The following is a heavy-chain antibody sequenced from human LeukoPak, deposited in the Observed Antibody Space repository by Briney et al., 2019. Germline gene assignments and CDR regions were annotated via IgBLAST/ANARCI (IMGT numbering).Heavy chain of an antibody. Sequence: PSGTLSLTCAVSGGSISSSNWWSWVRQPPGKGLEWIGEIYHSGSTNYNPSLKSRVTISVDKSKNQFSLKLSSVTAADTAVYYCARVYQSWYDDNWFDPWGQGTLVTVSS. J-gene: IGHJ5*02. CDR1: GGSISSSNW. D-gene: IGHD6-13*01. CDR3: ARVYQSWYDDNWFDP. V-gene: IGHV4-4*02. CDR2: IYHSGST.